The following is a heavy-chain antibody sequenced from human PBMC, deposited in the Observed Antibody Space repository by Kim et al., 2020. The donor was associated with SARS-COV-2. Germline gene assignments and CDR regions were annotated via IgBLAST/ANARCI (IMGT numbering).Heavy chain of an antibody. V-gene: IGHV3-21*01. CDR3: AGRGTTVKGLLDY. CDR2: ISSSSSYI. CDR1: GFTFSSYS. D-gene: IGHD4-4*01. Sequence: GGSLRLSCAASGFTFSSYSMNWVRQAPGKGLEWVSSISSSSSYIYYADSVKGRFTISRDDAKNSLYLQMNSLRVEDMAVYYCAGRGTTVKGLLDYWGQGTLVTVSS. J-gene: IGHJ4*02.